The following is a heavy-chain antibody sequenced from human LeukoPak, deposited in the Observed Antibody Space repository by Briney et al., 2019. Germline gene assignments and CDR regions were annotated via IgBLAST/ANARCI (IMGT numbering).Heavy chain of an antibody. J-gene: IGHJ6*03. CDR1: GFTFDDYG. CDR2: INWNGGST. V-gene: IGHV3-20*01. Sequence: GGSLRLSCAASGFTFDDYGMSWVRQAPGKGLEWVSDINWNGGSTGYADSVKGRFTISRDNAKNSLYLQMNSLRAEDTALYHCARSSSTYYYYYMDVWGKGTTVTISS. CDR3: ARSSSTYYYYYMDV. D-gene: IGHD6-13*01.